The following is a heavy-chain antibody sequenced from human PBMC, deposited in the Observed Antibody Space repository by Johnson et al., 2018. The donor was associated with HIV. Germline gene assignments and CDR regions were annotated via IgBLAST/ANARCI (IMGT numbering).Heavy chain of an antibody. CDR3: ARACRDGYTCDAFDI. J-gene: IGHJ3*02. CDR2: IYSGGST. Sequence: VQLVESGGGLVQPGGSLRLSCAASGITVSSNYMTWVRQAPGRGLEWVSLIYSGGSTSYADSVKGRFTISRDNSKNTLYLQMNTLRAEDTAVYYCARACRDGYTCDAFDIWGQGTMVTVSS. D-gene: IGHD5-24*01. V-gene: IGHV3-66*01. CDR1: GITVSSNY.